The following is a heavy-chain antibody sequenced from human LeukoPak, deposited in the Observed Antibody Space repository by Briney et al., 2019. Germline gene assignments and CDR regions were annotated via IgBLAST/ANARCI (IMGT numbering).Heavy chain of an antibody. CDR3: AKDIAMIPRAPFDY. D-gene: IGHD3-22*01. V-gene: IGHV3-20*04. J-gene: IGHJ4*02. Sequence: GGSLRLSCAASGFTFDDYGMSWVRQAPGKGLEWVSGINWNGGSTGYADSVKGRFTISRDNAKNSLYLQMNSLRAEDMALYYCAKDIAMIPRAPFDYWGQGTLVTVSS. CDR1: GFTFDDYG. CDR2: INWNGGST.